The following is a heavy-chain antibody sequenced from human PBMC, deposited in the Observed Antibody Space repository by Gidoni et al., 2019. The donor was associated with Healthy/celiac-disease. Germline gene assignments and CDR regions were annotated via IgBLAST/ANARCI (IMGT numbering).Heavy chain of an antibody. D-gene: IGHD3-10*01. V-gene: IGHV3-23*01. Sequence: EVQLLESGGGLVQPGGSLRLSRAASGFTFSSYAMSWVRQAPGKGLEWFSAISCSGCSTYYAASVKGLFTISRDNSKNTLYLQMNSLIAEDTAVYYCAKDSHVWFGDPSYYYYYMDVWGKGTTVTVSS. CDR3: AKDSHVWFGDPSYYYYYMDV. CDR2: ISCSGCST. CDR1: GFTFSSYA. J-gene: IGHJ6*03.